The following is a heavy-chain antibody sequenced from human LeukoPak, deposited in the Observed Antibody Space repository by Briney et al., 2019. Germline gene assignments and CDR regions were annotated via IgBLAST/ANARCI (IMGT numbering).Heavy chain of an antibody. CDR3: ARFYLGYCSSTSCSHYYYYGMDV. D-gene: IGHD2-2*01. V-gene: IGHV4-59*01. J-gene: IGHJ6*04. CDR2: IYYSGST. CDR1: GGSISSYY. Sequence: SETLSLTCTVSGGSISSYYWSWIRQPPGKGLEWIGYIYYSGSTNYNPSLKSRVTISVDTSKNQFSLKLSSVTAADTAVYYCARFYLGYCSSTSCSHYYYYGMDVWGKGTTVTVSS.